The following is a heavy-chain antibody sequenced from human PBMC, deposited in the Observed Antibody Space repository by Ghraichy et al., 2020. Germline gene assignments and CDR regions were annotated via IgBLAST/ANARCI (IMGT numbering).Heavy chain of an antibody. D-gene: IGHD3-22*01. Sequence: GGSLRLSCAASGFTFSTYSMNWVRQAPGKGLEWVSSISSSSSYIYYADSVKGRFTISRDNAKNSLYLQMNSLRAEDTAVYYCARDRLSNYDSSGYPLYFYYYGMDVWGQGTTVTVSS. CDR3: ARDRLSNYDSSGYPLYFYYYGMDV. J-gene: IGHJ6*02. CDR1: GFTFSTYS. V-gene: IGHV3-21*01. CDR2: ISSSSSYI.